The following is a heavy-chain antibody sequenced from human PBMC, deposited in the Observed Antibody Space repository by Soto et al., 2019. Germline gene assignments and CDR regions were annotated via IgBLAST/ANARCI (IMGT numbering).Heavy chain of an antibody. J-gene: IGHJ4*02. CDR2: TSSSSSYI. V-gene: IGHV3-21*01. D-gene: IGHD1-1*01. Sequence: GGSLRLSCAASGFTFSSYSMNWVRQAPGKGLEWVSSTSSSSSYIYYADSVKGRFTISRDNAKNSLYLQMNSLRAEDTAVYYCARQRVVKLVRGLLDYWGQGTLVTVSS. CDR1: GFTFSSYS. CDR3: ARQRVVKLVRGLLDY.